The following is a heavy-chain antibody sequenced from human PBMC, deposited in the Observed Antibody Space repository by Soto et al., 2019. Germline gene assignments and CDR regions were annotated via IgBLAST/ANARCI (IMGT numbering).Heavy chain of an antibody. J-gene: IGHJ3*02. CDR1: GYTFTTYY. CDR3: ARNKASGLDI. CDR2: INPSGGST. V-gene: IGHV1-46*01. Sequence: VKVSCKASGYTFTTYYIHWVRQAPGQGLEWMGFINPSGGSTSYSRKFQGRVTMTRDTSTSTVYVELSSLRSEDTAVYYCARNKASGLDIWGRGTMVTVSS. D-gene: IGHD6-25*01.